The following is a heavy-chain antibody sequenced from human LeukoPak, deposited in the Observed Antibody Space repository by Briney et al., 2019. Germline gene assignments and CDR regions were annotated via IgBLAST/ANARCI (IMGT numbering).Heavy chain of an antibody. D-gene: IGHD1-26*01. Sequence: GGSLSLSCAASGFTLSDHYMDWVRQAPGKGLEWVGRTRNKANSYSTEYAASVKGRFTISRDESKNSLYLQMNSLKTEDTAVYYCGRSRAGAVDYWGQGTLVTVSS. CDR2: TRNKANSYST. J-gene: IGHJ4*02. CDR1: GFTLSDHY. CDR3: GRSRAGAVDY. V-gene: IGHV3-72*01.